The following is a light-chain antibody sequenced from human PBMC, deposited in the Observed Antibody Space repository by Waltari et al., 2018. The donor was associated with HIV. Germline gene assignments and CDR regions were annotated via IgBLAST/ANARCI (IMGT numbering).Light chain of an antibody. J-gene: IGLJ2*01. CDR1: SSDVGSYNL. Sequence: QSALTQPASVSGSPGQSITISCTGTSSDVGSYNLVSWYQQHPGKAPKLMIYEGSKRPSGVSNRFSGSKSGNTASLTIAGRQAEDETDYYCCSYAGNSTVVVFGGGTKLTVL. CDR2: EGS. CDR3: CSYAGNSTVVV. V-gene: IGLV2-23*03.